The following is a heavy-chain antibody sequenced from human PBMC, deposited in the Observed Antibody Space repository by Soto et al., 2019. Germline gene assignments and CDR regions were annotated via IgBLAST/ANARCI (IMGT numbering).Heavy chain of an antibody. CDR3: ARTDCSGGSCYTRYGMDV. J-gene: IGHJ6*02. D-gene: IGHD2-15*01. V-gene: IGHV5-51*01. CDR1: GYSFTSYW. Sequence: GESLKISCKGSGYSFTSYWIGWVRQMPGKGLEWMGIIYPGDSDTRYSPSFQGQVTISADKSISTAYLQWSSLKASDTAMYYCARTDCSGGSCYTRYGMDVWGQGTTVTVS. CDR2: IYPGDSDT.